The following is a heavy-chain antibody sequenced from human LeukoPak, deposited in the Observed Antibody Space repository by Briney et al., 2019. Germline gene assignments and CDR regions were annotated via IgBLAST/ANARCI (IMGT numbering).Heavy chain of an antibody. D-gene: IGHD4-17*01. CDR2: IYYSGST. CDR3: ARARDYGDTRRDYGMDV. CDR1: GGSISSSSYY. Sequence: SETLSLTCTVSGGSISSSSYYWGWIRQPPGKGLEWIGSIYYSGSTYYNPSLKSRVTISVDTSKNQLSLKLSSVTAADTAVYYCARARDYGDTRRDYGMDVWGQGTTVTVSS. V-gene: IGHV4-39*01. J-gene: IGHJ6*02.